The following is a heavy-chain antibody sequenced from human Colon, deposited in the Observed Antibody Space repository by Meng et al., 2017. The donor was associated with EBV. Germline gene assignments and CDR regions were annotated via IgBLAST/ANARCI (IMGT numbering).Heavy chain of an antibody. J-gene: IGHJ4*02. D-gene: IGHD5-18*01. V-gene: IGHV4-4*02. CDR3: ARGGYYSFDY. Sequence: HESGPGRVKPSETLPPTCAVSGGSISSVYWWTWVRQSPGKGLEWIGEIYHSGSTNYNPSLKSRVTISVDRSKNQFSLKLTSVTAADTAVYYCARGGYYSFDYWGQRTLVTVSS. CDR2: IYHSGST. CDR1: GGSISSVYW.